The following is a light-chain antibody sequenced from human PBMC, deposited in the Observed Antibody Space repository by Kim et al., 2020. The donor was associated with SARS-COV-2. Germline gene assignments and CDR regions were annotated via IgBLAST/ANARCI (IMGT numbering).Light chain of an antibody. CDR3: AAWDDSLSVV. J-gene: IGLJ2*01. Sequence: QSVLTQPPSSSGTPGQRVTISCSGSSSNIGSNYVYWYQQLPGTPPKLLIYRNNQRPSGVPDRFSVSKSGTSASLAISGLRSEDEAEYYCAAWDDSLSVVFGGGTQLTVL. CDR1: SSNIGSNY. V-gene: IGLV1-47*01. CDR2: RNN.